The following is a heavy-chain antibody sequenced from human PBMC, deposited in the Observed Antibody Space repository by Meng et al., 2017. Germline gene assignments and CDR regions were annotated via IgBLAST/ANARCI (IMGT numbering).Heavy chain of an antibody. CDR2: ISSSSTI. V-gene: IGHV3-69-1*02. CDR1: GFTFSDYY. D-gene: IGHD6-13*01. Sequence: GESLKISCAASGFTFSDYYMNWVRQAPGKGLEWVSSISSSSTIYYADSVKGRFTISRDNAKNSLYLQMNSLRADDTAVYYCASLRGIAAAEYYFDYWGQGTLVTVSS. J-gene: IGHJ4*02. CDR3: ASLRGIAAAEYYFDY.